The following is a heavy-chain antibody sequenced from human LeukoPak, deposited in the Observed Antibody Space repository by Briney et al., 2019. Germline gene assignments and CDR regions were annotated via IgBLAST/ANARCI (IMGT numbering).Heavy chain of an antibody. J-gene: IGHJ4*02. Sequence: GESLKISCKGSGYSITSNWIAWVRQMPGNGLEWMGIIYPADSDTRYSPSFQGQVTISADKSVNTAYLQWSSLKASDTAMYYCARLQDDISGRRFDYWGQGTLVTVSS. D-gene: IGHD3-22*01. CDR3: ARLQDDISGRRFDY. V-gene: IGHV5-51*01. CDR1: GYSITSNW. CDR2: IYPADSDT.